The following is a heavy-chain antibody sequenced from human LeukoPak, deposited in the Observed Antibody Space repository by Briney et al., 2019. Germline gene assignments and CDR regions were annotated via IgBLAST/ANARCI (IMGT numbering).Heavy chain of an antibody. V-gene: IGHV3-23*01. Sequence: GGSLRLSCAASGFTFSSYAMSWVRQTTGKGLEWVSSISSSGGLTFYADSVKGRFTISRDNSKNTLYLQMNSLRAEDTAVYYCAKEYYDYLWGSYRDYWGQGTLVTVSS. D-gene: IGHD3-16*01. CDR2: ISSSGGLT. CDR3: AKEYYDYLWGSYRDY. CDR1: GFTFSSYA. J-gene: IGHJ4*02.